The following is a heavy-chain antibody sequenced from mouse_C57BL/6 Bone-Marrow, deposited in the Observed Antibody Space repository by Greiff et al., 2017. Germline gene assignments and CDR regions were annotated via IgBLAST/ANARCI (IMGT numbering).Heavy chain of an antibody. Sequence: QVQLQQPGAELARPGASVKMSCKASGYTFTSYTMHWVKQRPGQGLEWIGYINPSSGYTKYNQKFKDKATLTADKSSSTAYMQLSSLTSEDSAVYYCGRWVGAFDYWGQGTTLTVSS. CDR3: GRWVGAFDY. V-gene: IGHV1-4*01. D-gene: IGHD1-1*01. J-gene: IGHJ2*01. CDR1: GYTFTSYT. CDR2: INPSSGYT.